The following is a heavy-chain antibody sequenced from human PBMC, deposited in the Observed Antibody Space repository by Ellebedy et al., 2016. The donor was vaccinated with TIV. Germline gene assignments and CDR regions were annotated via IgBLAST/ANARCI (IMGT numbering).Heavy chain of an antibody. Sequence: GGSLRLSCATSGFTFSSYAVHWVRQAPGKGLEWVAVLWHGGSDTDYADSVKGRFAISGDNSKNMLYLQMNNLRAEETAVYYCARGEYSGYAPPAYWGQGTLVIVSS. D-gene: IGHD5-12*01. V-gene: IGHV3-33*01. J-gene: IGHJ4*02. CDR3: ARGEYSGYAPPAY. CDR1: GFTFSSYA. CDR2: LWHGGSDT.